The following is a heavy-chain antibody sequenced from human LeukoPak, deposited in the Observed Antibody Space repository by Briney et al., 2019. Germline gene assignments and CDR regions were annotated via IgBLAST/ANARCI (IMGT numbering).Heavy chain of an antibody. D-gene: IGHD3-10*01. Sequence: PGGSLRLSCAASGFTFSSYAMHWVRQAPGKGLEWVAVISYDGSNKYYADSVKGRFTISRDNSKNTLYLQMNSLRAEDTAVYYCARAELWFGELLTDYWGQGTLVTVSS. J-gene: IGHJ4*02. CDR1: GFTFSSYA. CDR2: ISYDGSNK. V-gene: IGHV3-30-3*01. CDR3: ARAELWFGELLTDY.